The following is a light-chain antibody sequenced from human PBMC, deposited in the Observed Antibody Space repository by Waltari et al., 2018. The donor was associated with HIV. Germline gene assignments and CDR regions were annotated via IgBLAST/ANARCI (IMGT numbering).Light chain of an antibody. V-gene: IGLV2-8*01. CDR2: EVN. CDR3: SSYAGRNTLL. Sequence: QSALTQPPSASGSPGQSVTISCTGTSSDVGGYDYVSWYQQHPGKAPNLRISEVNKRPSGVPDRSSGSRSGNTASLTVSGLQAEDEAHYYCSSYAGRNTLLFGGGTKLTVL. J-gene: IGLJ2*01. CDR1: SSDVGGYDY.